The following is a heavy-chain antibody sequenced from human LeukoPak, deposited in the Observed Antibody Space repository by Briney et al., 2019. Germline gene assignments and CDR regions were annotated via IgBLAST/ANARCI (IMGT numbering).Heavy chain of an antibody. Sequence: GASVKVSCKASGYTFNDYNLHWVRQAPGEGVEWMGWINPNTGGANYAQKFQGRVTMTRDTSISTAYMELSRLRSDDTAVYYCARSPFLYDSSGYYYWSDFWGQGTLVTVSS. CDR2: INPNTGGA. V-gene: IGHV1-2*02. CDR1: GYTFNDYN. J-gene: IGHJ4*02. D-gene: IGHD3-22*01. CDR3: ARSPFLYDSSGYYYWSDF.